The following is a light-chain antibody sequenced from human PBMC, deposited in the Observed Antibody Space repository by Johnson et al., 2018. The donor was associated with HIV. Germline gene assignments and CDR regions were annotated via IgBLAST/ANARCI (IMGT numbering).Light chain of an antibody. J-gene: IGLJ1*01. Sequence: QLVLTQPPSVSAAPGQKVTISCSGSSSNIGNNYVSWYQQLPGTSPKLLIYENKARPSGIPDRFSGSKSATSATLAITGLQTGDEADYYCGTWDIRLYVFVFGSGTKVTVL. V-gene: IGLV1-51*01. CDR3: GTWDIRLYVFV. CDR1: SSNIGNNY. CDR2: ENK.